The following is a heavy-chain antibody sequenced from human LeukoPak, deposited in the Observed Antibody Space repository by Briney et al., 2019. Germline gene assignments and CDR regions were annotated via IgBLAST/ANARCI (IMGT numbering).Heavy chain of an antibody. CDR3: ARDRYGGYGGFDY. D-gene: IGHD5-12*01. V-gene: IGHV4-59*01. CDR2: MYYSGST. CDR1: GGSISSYY. J-gene: IGHJ4*02. Sequence: SETLSLTCAVSGGSISSYYWSWIRQPPGKGLEWIGYMYYSGSTNYNPSLKSRVTISVDTSKNRFSLKLRSVTAADTAVYYCARDRYGGYGGFDYWGQGTLVTVSS.